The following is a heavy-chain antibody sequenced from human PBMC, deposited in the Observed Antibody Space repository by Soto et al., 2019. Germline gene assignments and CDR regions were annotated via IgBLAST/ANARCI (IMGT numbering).Heavy chain of an antibody. CDR2: IDPTGGIR. CDR3: ARVCGGDCHHGMDV. CDR1: GHSITSHY. Sequence: ASVKVSCKASGHSITSHYMHWVRQAPGQGLEWMGTIDPTGGIRNYAQRFQGRLTMTRDTSTSTVYMELSSLTSEDTAVYYCARVCGGDCHHGMDVWGQGTTVTVSS. D-gene: IGHD2-21*02. J-gene: IGHJ6*02. V-gene: IGHV1-46*01.